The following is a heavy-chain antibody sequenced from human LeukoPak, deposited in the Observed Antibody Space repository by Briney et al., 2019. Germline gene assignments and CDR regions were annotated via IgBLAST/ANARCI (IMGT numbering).Heavy chain of an antibody. V-gene: IGHV4-4*02. D-gene: IGHD2-15*01. CDR3: ARGNEYTWWQ. J-gene: IGHJ4*02. Sequence: PSETLSLTCTVSDGSIKTNYWWTWVRQPPGKGLEWIGETWHSGSSTNYNPSLKSRVTILVDKPKSQFSLKLTSVTAADTAIYYCARGNEYTWWQWSQGTLVTVSS. CDR2: TWHSGSST. CDR1: DGSIKTNYW.